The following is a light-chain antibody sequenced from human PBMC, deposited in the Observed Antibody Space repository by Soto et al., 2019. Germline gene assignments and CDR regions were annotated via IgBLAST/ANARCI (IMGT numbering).Light chain of an antibody. J-gene: IGLJ2*01. CDR1: SGHSSYA. CDR3: QTWGTGNVV. Sequence: QSVLTQSPSASASLGASVKLTCTLSSGHSSYAIAWHQQQPEKGPRYLMKLNSDGSHSKGDGIPDRFSGSSSGAERYLTISSLQYEDEADYYCQTWGTGNVVFGGGTKVTVL. V-gene: IGLV4-69*01. CDR2: LNSDGSH.